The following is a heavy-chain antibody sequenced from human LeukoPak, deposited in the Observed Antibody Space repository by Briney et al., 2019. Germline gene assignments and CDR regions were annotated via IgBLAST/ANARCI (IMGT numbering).Heavy chain of an antibody. J-gene: IGHJ3*02. CDR3: ATISAQTFDI. Sequence: GGSLRLSCVGSGFSSRSHWVNWVRQSPGKGLEWVANIKPDGSDKYYVDSARGRFTVSRDNAKNSAFLQMNSLRAEDTAIYYCATISAQTFDIWGQGTLVSVSS. CDR2: IKPDGSDK. V-gene: IGHV3-7*01. CDR1: GFSSRSHW. D-gene: IGHD5-24*01.